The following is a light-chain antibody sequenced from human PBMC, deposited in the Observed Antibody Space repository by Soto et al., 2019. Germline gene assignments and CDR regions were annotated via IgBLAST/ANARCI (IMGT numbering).Light chain of an antibody. V-gene: IGKV3-11*01. CDR1: QSVGSY. CDR3: QQRSIWPLLT. J-gene: IGKJ4*01. CDR2: DAS. Sequence: EIVLTQSPATLSLSPGERATLSCRASQSVGSYLAWYQHKPGQAPRLLIYDASNRATGITARFSGSGSGTDFTLTISRLEPEDFEVYYCQQRSIWPLLTFGGGTKVQIK.